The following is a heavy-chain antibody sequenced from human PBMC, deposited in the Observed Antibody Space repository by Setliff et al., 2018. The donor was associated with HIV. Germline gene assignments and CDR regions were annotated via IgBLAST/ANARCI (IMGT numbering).Heavy chain of an antibody. CDR3: ASGYSSSSPRRDY. CDR2: ISGSGGRI. V-gene: IGHV3-23*01. Sequence: PGGSLRLSCTTSGFTFSDYEFNWVRQTPHKGLEWISYISGSGGRIFYLDSVKGRFTISRDNSKNTLNLQMNSLRAEDTAVYYCASGYSSSSPRRDYWGQGTLVTVSS. CDR1: GFTFSDYE. D-gene: IGHD6-6*01. J-gene: IGHJ4*02.